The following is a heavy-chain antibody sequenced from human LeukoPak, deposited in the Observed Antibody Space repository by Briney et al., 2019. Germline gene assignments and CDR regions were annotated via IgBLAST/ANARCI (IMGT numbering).Heavy chain of an antibody. CDR2: IIPIFGTA. Sequence: ASVKVSCKASGGTFSSYAISWVRQAPGQGLEWMGGIIPIFGTANYAQEFQGRVTITADESTSTAYMELSSLRSEDTAVYYCARASQRGYSYGLFDYWGQGTLVTVSS. CDR1: GGTFSSYA. J-gene: IGHJ4*02. D-gene: IGHD5-18*01. V-gene: IGHV1-69*13. CDR3: ARASQRGYSYGLFDY.